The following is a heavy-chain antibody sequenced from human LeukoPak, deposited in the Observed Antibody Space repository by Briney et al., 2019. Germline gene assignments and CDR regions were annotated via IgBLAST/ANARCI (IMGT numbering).Heavy chain of an antibody. CDR1: GGTFSSYA. J-gene: IGHJ4*02. D-gene: IGHD5-12*01. CDR2: IIPIFGTA. Sequence: ASVKVSCKASGGTFSSYAISWVRQAPGQGLEWMGGIIPIFGTANYAQKFQGRVTITADESTSTAYMELSSLRSEDTAVYYCAGGYGKSGYSGYDPFDYWGQGTLVTVSS. CDR3: AGGYGKSGYSGYDPFDY. V-gene: IGHV1-69*01.